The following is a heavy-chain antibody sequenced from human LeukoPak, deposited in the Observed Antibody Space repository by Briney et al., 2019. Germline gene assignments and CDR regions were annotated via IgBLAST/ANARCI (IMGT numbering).Heavy chain of an antibody. V-gene: IGHV3-48*01. CDR2: IYSSDTT. Sequence: SGGALRLSCAAYGFTFSGYAMNWVRQAPGKGLEWVSHIYSSDTTYADSVKGRFSISRDNAKNTLYLQMNSLRVDDTAVYYCAAYGLGSFIYRMDVWGQGTTVTVSS. CDR1: GFTFSGYA. D-gene: IGHD3-10*01. J-gene: IGHJ6*02. CDR3: AAYGLGSFIYRMDV.